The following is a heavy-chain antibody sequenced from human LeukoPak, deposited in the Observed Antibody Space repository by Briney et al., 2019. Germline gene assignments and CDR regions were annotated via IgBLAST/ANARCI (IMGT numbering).Heavy chain of an antibody. J-gene: IGHJ4*02. CDR3: ARTPFVLLWFGEPNGNPYYFDY. D-gene: IGHD3-10*01. CDR2: INHSGST. V-gene: IGHV4-34*01. CDR1: GGSFSGYY. Sequence: SETLSLTCAVYGGSFSGYYWSWIRQPPGKGLEWIGEINHSGSTNYNPSLKSRVTISVDTSKNQFSLKLSSVTAADTAVYYCARTPFVLLWFGEPNGNPYYFDYWGQGTLVTVSS.